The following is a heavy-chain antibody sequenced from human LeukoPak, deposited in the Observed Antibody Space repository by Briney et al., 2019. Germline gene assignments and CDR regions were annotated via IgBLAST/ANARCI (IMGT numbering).Heavy chain of an antibody. CDR3: ARELGITGTTGWFDP. CDR1: GYTFTGYY. CDR2: INPNSGGT. Sequence: ASIKVSCKASGYTFTGYYMHWVRQAPGQGLEWMGWINPNSGGTNYAQKFQGRVTMTRDTSISTAYMELSRLRSDDTAVYYCARELGITGTTGWFDPWGQGTLVTVSS. D-gene: IGHD1-7*01. V-gene: IGHV1-2*02. J-gene: IGHJ5*02.